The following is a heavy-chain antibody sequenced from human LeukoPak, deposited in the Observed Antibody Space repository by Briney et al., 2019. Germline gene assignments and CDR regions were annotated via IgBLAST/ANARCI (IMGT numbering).Heavy chain of an antibody. CDR3: ARAFRRGSSWYPDY. Sequence: AGGSLRLSCAASGFTFSSYEMNWVRQAPGKGLEWVSYISSSGSTIYYADSVKGRFTISRDNAKNSLYLQMNSLRAEDTAVYYCARAFRRGSSWYPDYWGQGTLVIVSS. V-gene: IGHV3-48*03. J-gene: IGHJ4*02. D-gene: IGHD6-13*01. CDR1: GFTFSSYE. CDR2: ISSSGSTI.